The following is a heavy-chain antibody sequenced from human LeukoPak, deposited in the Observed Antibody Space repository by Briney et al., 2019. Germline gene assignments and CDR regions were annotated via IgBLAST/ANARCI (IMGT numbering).Heavy chain of an antibody. CDR1: GGSISSSSYY. CDR3: ARHPILYYASGNYTTNWFDP. CDR2: IYYSGST. D-gene: IGHD3-10*01. J-gene: IGHJ5*02. V-gene: IGHV4-39*01. Sequence: SETLSLTCAVSGGSISSSSYYWGWIRQPPGKGLEWIGSIYYSGSTYYNSSLKSRVTISVDTSKNQFSLKLTSVTATDTAVYYCARHPILYYASGNYTTNWFDPWGQGTLVTVSS.